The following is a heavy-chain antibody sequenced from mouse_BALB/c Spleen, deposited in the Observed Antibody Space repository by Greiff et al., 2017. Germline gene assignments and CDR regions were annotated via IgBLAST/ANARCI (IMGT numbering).Heavy chain of an antibody. V-gene: IGHV2-6-7*01. CDR1: GFSLTGYG. CDR2: IWGDGST. Sequence: VQGVESGPGLVAPSQSLSITCTVSGFSLTGYGVNWVRQPPGKGLEWLGMIWGDGSTDYNSALKSRLSISKDNSKSQVFLKMNSLQTDDTARYYCATYYGSSSFAYWGQGTLVTVSA. CDR3: ATYYGSSSFAY. J-gene: IGHJ3*01. D-gene: IGHD1-1*01.